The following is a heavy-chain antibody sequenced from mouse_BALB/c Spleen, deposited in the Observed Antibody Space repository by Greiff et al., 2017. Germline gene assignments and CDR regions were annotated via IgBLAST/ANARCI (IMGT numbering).Heavy chain of an antibody. CDR3: AREGSSYRAMDY. CDR1: GFAFSSYD. J-gene: IGHJ4*01. D-gene: IGHD1-1*01. CDR2: ISSGGGST. V-gene: IGHV5-12-1*01. Sequence: EVQVVESGGGLVKPGGSLKLSCAASGFAFSSYDMSWVRQTPEKRLEWVAYISSGGGSTYYPDTVKGRFTISRDNAKNTLYLQMSSLKSEDTAMYYCAREGSSYRAMDYWGQGTSVTVSS.